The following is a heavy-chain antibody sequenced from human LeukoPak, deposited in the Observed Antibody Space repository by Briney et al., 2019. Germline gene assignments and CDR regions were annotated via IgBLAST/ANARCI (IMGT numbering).Heavy chain of an antibody. CDR3: ARWAVGAAAGMNWFDP. J-gene: IGHJ5*02. D-gene: IGHD6-13*01. CDR2: IYYSGST. V-gene: IGHV4-59*01. CDR1: GGSISSYY. Sequence: PSETLSLTCTVSGGSISSYYWSWIRQPPGKGLEWIGYIYYSGSTNYNPSLKSRVTISVDTSKNQFSLKLSSVTAADTAVYYCARWAVGAAAGMNWFDPWGQGTLVTVSS.